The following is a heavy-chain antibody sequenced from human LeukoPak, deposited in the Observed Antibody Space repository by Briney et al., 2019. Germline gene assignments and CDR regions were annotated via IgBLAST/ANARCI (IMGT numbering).Heavy chain of an antibody. V-gene: IGHV4-34*01. D-gene: IGHD6-6*01. CDR1: GGSFSGYY. J-gene: IGHJ6*03. CDR2: VNHSGST. CDR3: ARGVGSSFSRYYYYYYMDV. Sequence: SETLSLTCAVYGGSFSGYYWSWIRQPPGKGLEWIGEVNHSGSTNYNPSLKSRVTISVDTSKNQFSLKLSSVTAADTAVYYCARGVGSSFSRYYYYYYMDVWGKGTTVTVSS.